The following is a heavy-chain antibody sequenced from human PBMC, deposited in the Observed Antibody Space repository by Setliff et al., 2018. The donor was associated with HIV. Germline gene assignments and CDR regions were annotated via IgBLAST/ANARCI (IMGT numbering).Heavy chain of an antibody. CDR2: IAYDGSNK. CDR1: GFTYSNYA. D-gene: IGHD1-26*01. Sequence: GGSLRLSCEGSGFTYSNYAMHWVRQAPGKGLEWMALIAYDGSNKYYADSVKGRFTISRDNSKNTLYLQMNSLRAEDTAVYYCARGPNRYSGTYSYYYYMDVWGKGTTVTVSS. J-gene: IGHJ6*03. CDR3: ARGPNRYSGTYSYYYYMDV. V-gene: IGHV3-30*12.